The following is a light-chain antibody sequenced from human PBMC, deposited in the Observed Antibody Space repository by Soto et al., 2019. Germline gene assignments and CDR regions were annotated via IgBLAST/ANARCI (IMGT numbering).Light chain of an antibody. V-gene: IGKV3-15*01. CDR1: QSVSSD. Sequence: EIVMTQPPATLSVSQCERAPLSCSASQSVSSDLAWYHQKPGQAPRLLIYGASTRATGIPARFSGSGSGTEFTLTISSLQSEDFAVYYCQQYNNWLPITFGQGTRLEIK. CDR3: QQYNNWLPIT. CDR2: GAS. J-gene: IGKJ5*01.